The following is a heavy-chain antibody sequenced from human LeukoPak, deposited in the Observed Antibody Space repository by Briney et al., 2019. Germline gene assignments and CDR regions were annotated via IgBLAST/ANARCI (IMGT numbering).Heavy chain of an antibody. Sequence: SETLSLTCTVSGGSISSYYWSWIRQPPGKGLEWIGYIYYSGSTNYNPSLKSRVTISVDTSKNQFSLKLSSVTAADTAVYYCARGPRNYYYMDVRGKGTTVTVSS. CDR2: IYYSGST. CDR1: GGSISSYY. V-gene: IGHV4-59*01. J-gene: IGHJ6*03. CDR3: ARGPRNYYYMDV.